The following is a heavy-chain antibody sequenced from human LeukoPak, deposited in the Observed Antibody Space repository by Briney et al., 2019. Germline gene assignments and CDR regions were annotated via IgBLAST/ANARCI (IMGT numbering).Heavy chain of an antibody. CDR2: IGPSGGSI. J-gene: IGHJ2*01. D-gene: IGHD6-19*01. V-gene: IGHV3-21*04. CDR1: GFTFTSYS. CDR3: ARLAGSRPPWYLDL. Sequence: GGSLRLSCATYGFTFTSYSMNWVRRAPGKGLEWVSSIGPSGGSIFYADSLKGRISISRDNAQNSLHVQLSSLRADDTAVYYCARLAGSRPPWYLDLWGRGTLVTVSS.